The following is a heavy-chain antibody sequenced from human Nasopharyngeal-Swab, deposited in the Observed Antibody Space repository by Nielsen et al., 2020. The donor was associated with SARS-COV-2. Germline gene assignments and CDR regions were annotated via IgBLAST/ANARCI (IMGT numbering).Heavy chain of an antibody. CDR3: ARDGYSSSSTWAYYYYYMDV. D-gene: IGHD6-6*01. CDR1: GFTFRSYA. CDR2: ISYDGRNK. V-gene: IGHV3-30-3*01. Sequence: GESLKISCADSGFTFRSYAMHWVRQAPGKGLEWVAVISYDGRNKYYADSVKGRFTISRDNSKNTLYLQMHSLRAEDTAVYYCARDGYSSSSTWAYYYYYMDVWGKGTTVTVSS. J-gene: IGHJ6*03.